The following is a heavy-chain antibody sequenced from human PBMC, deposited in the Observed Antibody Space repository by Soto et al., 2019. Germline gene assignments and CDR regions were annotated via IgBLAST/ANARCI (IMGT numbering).Heavy chain of an antibody. J-gene: IGHJ4*02. CDR3: AREGRGKKAGYNGLVSLGY. CDR1: GSRFSNYV. D-gene: IGHD2-2*02. CDR2: IIPIFNST. V-gene: IGHV1-69*06. Sequence: ASVRVSCKVSGSRFSNYVISWVRQAPGHGLEWLGRIIPIFNSTKYAQSFQGRVTITADKSTSTASLELSSLRSDDTAVYYCAREGRGKKAGYNGLVSLGYWGQGTLVTVSS.